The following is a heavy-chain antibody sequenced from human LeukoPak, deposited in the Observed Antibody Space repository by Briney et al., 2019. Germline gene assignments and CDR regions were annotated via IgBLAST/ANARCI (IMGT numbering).Heavy chain of an antibody. D-gene: IGHD2/OR15-2a*01. J-gene: IGHJ4*02. V-gene: IGHV3-33*01. Sequence: PGGSLRLSCAASGFPFSSYAMHWLRQAPGKGLEWVAVIWFDGGKIYYADSVKGRFTISRDNSKNSVYLQMNSLRVEDTAVYHCARDFTNIRGGGYFDNWGQGTLVTVSS. CDR3: ARDFTNIRGGGYFDN. CDR2: IWFDGGKI. CDR1: GFPFSSYA.